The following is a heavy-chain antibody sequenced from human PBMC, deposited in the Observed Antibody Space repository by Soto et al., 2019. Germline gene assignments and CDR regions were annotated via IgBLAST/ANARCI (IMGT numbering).Heavy chain of an antibody. CDR2: IFSNDEK. Sequence: GPTLVNPTETLTLTCTVSGFSLSNARMGVSWIRQPPGKALEWLAHIFSNDEKSYSTSLKSRLTISKDTSKSQVVLTMTNMDPVDTATYYCARTRSKYYDFWSGYSRDYYYGMDVWAQGT. CDR3: ARTRSKYYDFWSGYSRDYYYGMDV. J-gene: IGHJ6*02. CDR1: GFSLSNARMG. V-gene: IGHV2-26*01. D-gene: IGHD3-3*01.